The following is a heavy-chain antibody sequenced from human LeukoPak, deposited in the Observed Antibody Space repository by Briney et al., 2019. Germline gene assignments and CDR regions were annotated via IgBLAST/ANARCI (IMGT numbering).Heavy chain of an antibody. J-gene: IGHJ4*02. Sequence: GGSLRLSCAASGFTFSSYSMNWVRQAPGKGLEWVSSISSSSSYIYYADSVKGRFTISRDNAKNSLYLQMNSLRAEDTAVYYCARGGSDTADLDYWGQGTLVTVSS. CDR2: ISSSSSYI. CDR3: ARGGSDTADLDY. D-gene: IGHD3-16*01. CDR1: GFTFSSYS. V-gene: IGHV3-21*01.